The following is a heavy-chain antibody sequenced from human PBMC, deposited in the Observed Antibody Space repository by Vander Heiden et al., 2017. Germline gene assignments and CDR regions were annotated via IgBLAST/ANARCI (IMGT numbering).Heavy chain of an antibody. J-gene: IGHJ6*02. D-gene: IGHD4-17*01. CDR3: ARMSVTPVPTPWGYYYGMDV. CDR1: GFSLSSAEMG. CDR2: IFSNDER. Sequence: QVTLKASGPVLVKPTETLTLTCTVSGFSLSSAEMGVSWIRQPPGKALEWLAHIFSNDERSYSTSLKSRLTISKDTSKSQVVLTMTNMDPVDTGTYYCARMSVTPVPTPWGYYYGMDVWGQGTTVTVSS. V-gene: IGHV2-26*01.